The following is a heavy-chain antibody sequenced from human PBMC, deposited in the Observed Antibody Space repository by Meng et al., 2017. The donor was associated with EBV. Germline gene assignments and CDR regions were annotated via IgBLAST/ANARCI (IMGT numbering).Heavy chain of an antibody. V-gene: IGHV3-15*01. D-gene: IGHD1-26*01. CDR1: EFTFTSAW. Sequence: VKLVEFGGGLVKPGESLKLSCAASEFTFTSAWMNWVRQAPGKGLEWVGRIRSQVDGRTADYSAPVKGRFTISRDDSKHTLYLQMNSLKIEDSAVYYCTTDEGGSRFWGQGTLVTVSS. CDR2: IRSQVDGRTA. J-gene: IGHJ4*02. CDR3: TTDEGGSRF.